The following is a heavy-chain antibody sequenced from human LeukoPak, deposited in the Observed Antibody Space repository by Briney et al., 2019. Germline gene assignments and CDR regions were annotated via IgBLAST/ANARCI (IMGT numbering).Heavy chain of an antibody. Sequence: ASVKVSCKGSGHTFSIYNMHWVRQAPGQGLEWMGIINPSGGTSYAQKIQDRVTMTRDTSTTTVYMELSSLRSEDTAVYYCAREGVAATGLDHWGQGTLVTVSS. CDR3: AREGVAATGLDH. J-gene: IGHJ4*02. CDR1: GHTFSIYN. D-gene: IGHD6-13*01. V-gene: IGHV1-46*01. CDR2: INPSGGT.